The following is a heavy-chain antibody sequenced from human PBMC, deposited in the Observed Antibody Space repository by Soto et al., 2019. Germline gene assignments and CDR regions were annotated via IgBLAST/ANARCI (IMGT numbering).Heavy chain of an antibody. Sequence: ASVKVSCKASGYTFTSYDIYWVRQATGQGLEWMGWLNPNTGDSAYAQKFQGRISVTSDTSINTVHMELSSLRSEDTAVYYCAGRAETNGWNGFGADKYYFDFWGQGTLVTVSS. CDR3: AGRAETNGWNGFGADKYYFDF. CDR2: LNPNTGDS. CDR1: GYTFTSYD. J-gene: IGHJ4*02. D-gene: IGHD1-1*01. V-gene: IGHV1-8*01.